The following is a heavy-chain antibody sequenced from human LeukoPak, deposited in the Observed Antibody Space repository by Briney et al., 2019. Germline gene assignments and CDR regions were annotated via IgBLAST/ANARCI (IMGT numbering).Heavy chain of an antibody. Sequence: SETLSLTCTVPGGSISSSSYYWGWIRQPPGKVLEWIGSIYYSGSTYYNPSLKSRVTISVDTSKNQFSLKLSSVTAADTAVYYCARGGDILTGYAVDYWGQGTLVTVSS. V-gene: IGHV4-39*07. CDR3: ARGGDILTGYAVDY. CDR1: GGSISSSSYY. J-gene: IGHJ4*02. D-gene: IGHD3-9*01. CDR2: IYYSGST.